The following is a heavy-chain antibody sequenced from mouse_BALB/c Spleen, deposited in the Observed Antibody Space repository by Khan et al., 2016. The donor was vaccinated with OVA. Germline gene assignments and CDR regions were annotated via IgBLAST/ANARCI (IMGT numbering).Heavy chain of an antibody. Sequence: EVELVESGGGLAKPGGSLKLSCAASGFTFSDYYMYWVRQTPEKRLEWVATISDGGSYTYYPDSVKGRFTISRDDVKNNLYLQMSSLKSEDTAMYYCARGYYGDPFAYWGQGTLVTVSA. J-gene: IGHJ3*01. CDR2: ISDGGSYT. D-gene: IGHD2-13*01. CDR3: ARGYYGDPFAY. CDR1: GFTFSDYY. V-gene: IGHV5-4*02.